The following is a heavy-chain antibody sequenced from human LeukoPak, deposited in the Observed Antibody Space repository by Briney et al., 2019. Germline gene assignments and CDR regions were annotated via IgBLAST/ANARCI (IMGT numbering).Heavy chain of an antibody. CDR2: VHYTGST. D-gene: IGHD4-17*01. CDR3: ARSYGDNLNFDY. V-gene: IGHV4-59*11. CDR1: GVSITSHF. J-gene: IGHJ4*02. Sequence: ASETLSLTCTVSGVSITSHFWSWIRQPPGKGLEWIAYVHYTGSTNYNPSLKSRVTISMDTSKNQFSLRLRSVTAADTAVYYCARSYGDNLNFDYWGQGSLVTVSS.